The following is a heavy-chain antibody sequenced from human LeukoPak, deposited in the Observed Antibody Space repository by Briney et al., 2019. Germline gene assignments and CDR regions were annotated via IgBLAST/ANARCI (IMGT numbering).Heavy chain of an antibody. Sequence: GASVKVSCKASGYTFTSYAMHWVRQAPGQRLEWMGWINAGNGNTKYSQKFQGRVTITRNTSISTAYMELSSLRSEDTAVYYCARGDCSGGSCLGDPWGQGTLVTVSS. D-gene: IGHD2-15*01. CDR3: ARGDCSGGSCLGDP. CDR1: GYTFTSYA. CDR2: INAGNGNT. V-gene: IGHV1-3*01. J-gene: IGHJ5*02.